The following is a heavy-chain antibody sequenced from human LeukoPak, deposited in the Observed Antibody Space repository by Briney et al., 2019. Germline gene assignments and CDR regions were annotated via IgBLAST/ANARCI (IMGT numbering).Heavy chain of an antibody. CDR1: GGSITSSSYY. CDR2: IHTSGST. CDR3: ARGRDMGLYYYMDV. D-gene: IGHD2-15*01. V-gene: IGHV4-61*02. J-gene: IGHJ6*03. Sequence: SETLSLTCTVSGGSITSSSYYWSWIRQPAGKALEWLGRIHTSGSTNYNPSLKSRVTISRDSAKNQFSLKLSSVTAADTAVYYCARGRDMGLYYYMDVWGKGTTVTVSS.